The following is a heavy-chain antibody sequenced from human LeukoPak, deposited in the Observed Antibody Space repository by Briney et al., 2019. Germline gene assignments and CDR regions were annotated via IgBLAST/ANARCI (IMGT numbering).Heavy chain of an antibody. V-gene: IGHV3-30-3*01. CDR1: GFTFSNYA. CDR2: ISYDGSNQ. J-gene: IGHJ6*02. Sequence: PGGSLRLTCAASGFTFSNYAMNWVRQAPGKGLEWVTVISYDGSNQYFADSVKGRFTVSRDNSKNTLYLHMNSLRAEDTALYYCARDQDYSMDVWGQGTTVTVSS. CDR3: ARDQDYSMDV.